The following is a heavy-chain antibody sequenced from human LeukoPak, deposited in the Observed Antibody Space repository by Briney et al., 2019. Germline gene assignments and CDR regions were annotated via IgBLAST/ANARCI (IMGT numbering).Heavy chain of an antibody. CDR1: GFTFDDYA. J-gene: IGHJ4*02. Sequence: GGSLRLSCAASGFTFDDYAMHWVRQAPGKGLEWVSGISWNSGSIGYADSVKGRFTISRDNAKDSLYLQMNSLRAEDTALYYCAKDNGGNGDYYFDYWGQGTLVTVSS. CDR2: ISWNSGSI. V-gene: IGHV3-9*01. CDR3: AKDNGGNGDYYFDY. D-gene: IGHD4-17*01.